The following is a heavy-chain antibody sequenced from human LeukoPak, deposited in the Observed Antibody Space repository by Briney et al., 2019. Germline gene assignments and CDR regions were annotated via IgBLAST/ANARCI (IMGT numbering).Heavy chain of an antibody. V-gene: IGHV1-69*01. CDR2: IIPIFGTA. CDR1: GGTFISYA. Sequence: SVKVSCKASGGTFISYAISWVRQAPGQGLEWMGGIIPIFGTANYAQKFQGRVTITADESTSTAYMELSSLRSEDTAVYYCARGRDSGWYDWFDPWGQGTLVTVSS. CDR3: ARGRDSGWYDWFDP. J-gene: IGHJ5*02. D-gene: IGHD6-19*01.